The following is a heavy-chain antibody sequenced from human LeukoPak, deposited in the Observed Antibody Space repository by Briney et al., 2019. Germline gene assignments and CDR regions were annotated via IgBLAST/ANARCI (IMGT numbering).Heavy chain of an antibody. CDR3: ARDLATVTTGWYYYYGMDV. V-gene: IGHV1-18*01. J-gene: IGHJ6*02. CDR2: ISAYNGNT. D-gene: IGHD4-17*01. CDR1: GYTFTSYG. Sequence: ASVKVSCKASGYTFTSYGISWVRQAPGQGLEWMGWISAYNGNTNYAQKLQGRVTMTTDTSTSTAYMELRSLRSDYTAVYYCARDLATVTTGWYYYYGMDVWGQGTTVTVSS.